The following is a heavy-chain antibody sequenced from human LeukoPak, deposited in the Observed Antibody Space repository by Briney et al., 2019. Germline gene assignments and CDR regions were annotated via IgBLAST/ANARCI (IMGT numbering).Heavy chain of an antibody. CDR1: GFTVSSNY. D-gene: IGHD6-13*01. J-gene: IGHJ4*02. CDR2: ISVSGGST. CDR3: ARGAVIQYSSNWYSDLFSDY. Sequence: PGGSLRLSCAASGFTVSSNYMIWVRQAPGKGLEWVSTISVSGGSTYYVDSVKGRFTISRDNSKNTVYLQMNSLRAEDTAIYYCARGAVIQYSSNWYSDLFSDYWGQGTLVTVSS. V-gene: IGHV3-53*01.